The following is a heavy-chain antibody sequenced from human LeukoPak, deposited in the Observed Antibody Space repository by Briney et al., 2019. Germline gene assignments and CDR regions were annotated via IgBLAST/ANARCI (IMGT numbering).Heavy chain of an antibody. CDR3: VRDWDHYDFDS. J-gene: IGHJ5*01. V-gene: IGHV3-74*01. Sequence: GGSLRLSCAASGFTFSNYWIHWVRQAPGKGLVWVSRINPAGNYGNYADSVKGRFTISRDNAKNTVYLQMNSLRAEDTALFYCVRDWDHYDFDSWGQGTLVAVSS. CDR1: GFTFSNYW. D-gene: IGHD3-3*01. CDR2: INPAGNYG.